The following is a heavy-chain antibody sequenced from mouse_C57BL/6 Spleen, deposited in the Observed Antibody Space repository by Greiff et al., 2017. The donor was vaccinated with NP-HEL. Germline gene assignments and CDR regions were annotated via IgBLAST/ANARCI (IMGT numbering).Heavy chain of an antibody. CDR2: IYPGDGDT. Sequence: QVQLKESGAELVKPGASVKISCKASGYAFSSYWMNWVKQRPGKGLEWIGQIYPGDGDTNYNGKFKGKATLTADKSSSTAYMQLSSLTSEDSAVYFCARSPYDYDGYYFDYWGQGTTLTVSS. V-gene: IGHV1-80*01. CDR3: ARSPYDYDGYYFDY. J-gene: IGHJ2*01. CDR1: GYAFSSYW. D-gene: IGHD2-4*01.